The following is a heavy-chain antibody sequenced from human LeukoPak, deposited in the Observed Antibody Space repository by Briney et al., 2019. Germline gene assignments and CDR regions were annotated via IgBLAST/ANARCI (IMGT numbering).Heavy chain of an antibody. Sequence: PGGSLRLSCAASGFTFSSYNMNWVRQAPGKGLEWVSSISSSSSYMYYADSVKGRFTISRDNAKNSLYLQMNSLRAEDTAVYYCARDTAGDGEFDYWGQGTLVTVSS. J-gene: IGHJ4*02. D-gene: IGHD3-10*01. CDR1: GFTFSSYN. CDR3: ARDTAGDGEFDY. V-gene: IGHV3-21*01. CDR2: ISSSSSYM.